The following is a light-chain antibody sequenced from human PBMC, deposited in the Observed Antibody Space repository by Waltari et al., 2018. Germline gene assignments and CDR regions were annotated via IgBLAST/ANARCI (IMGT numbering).Light chain of an antibody. Sequence: QSALTQPPSASGSPGQSVTISCTGTSSDVGGYNSVSWYQQHPVKAPKLRIYEVTKRPSGVPDRFSGSKSGNTASLIVAGLQAEGEADYYCSSYAGSDNFVVFGGGTKLTVL. J-gene: IGLJ2*01. CDR1: SSDVGGYNS. CDR3: SSYAGSDNFVV. V-gene: IGLV2-8*01. CDR2: EVT.